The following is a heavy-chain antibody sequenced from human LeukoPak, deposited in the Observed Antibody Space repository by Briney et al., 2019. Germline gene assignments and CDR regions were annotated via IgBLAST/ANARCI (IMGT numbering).Heavy chain of an antibody. CDR3: AAGPFWSGYPNWFDP. V-gene: IGHV1-58*02. CDR2: IVVGSGNT. CDR1: GFTFTSSA. Sequence: GTSVKVSCKASGFTFTSSAMQWVRQARGQRLEWIGWIVVGSGNTNYAQKFQERVTITRDMSTSTAYMELSSLRSEDTAVYYCAAGPFWSGYPNWFDPWGQGTLATVSS. D-gene: IGHD3-3*01. J-gene: IGHJ5*02.